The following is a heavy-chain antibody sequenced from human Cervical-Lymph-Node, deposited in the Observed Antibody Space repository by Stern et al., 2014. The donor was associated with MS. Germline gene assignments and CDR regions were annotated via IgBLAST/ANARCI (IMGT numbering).Heavy chain of an antibody. CDR2: PYYSGTT. Sequence: QLQLQESGPGLVKPSQTLSLTCTVSGGSISSDNYYWTWISQHPGQGLEWIGHPYYSGTTYYNPSPKSRVSITSDTSKNLFSLRLSPVTAPDTAVYYCAQDHFTTSLDVWGHGTTVTVSS. CDR3: AQDHFTTSLDV. V-gene: IGHV4-31*03. J-gene: IGHJ6*02. D-gene: IGHD2-2*01. CDR1: GGSISSDNYY.